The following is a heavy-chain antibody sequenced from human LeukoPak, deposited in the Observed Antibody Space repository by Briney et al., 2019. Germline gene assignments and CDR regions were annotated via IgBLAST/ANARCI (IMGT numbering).Heavy chain of an antibody. Sequence: SETLSLTCTVSGGSISSYYWSWIRQPPGKGLEWIGYIYYSGSTNYNPSLKSGVTISVDTSKNQFSLKLSSATAADTAVYYCARLDYGDYTLDYWGQGTLVTVSS. CDR1: GGSISSYY. D-gene: IGHD4-17*01. V-gene: IGHV4-59*08. CDR2: IYYSGST. J-gene: IGHJ4*02. CDR3: ARLDYGDYTLDY.